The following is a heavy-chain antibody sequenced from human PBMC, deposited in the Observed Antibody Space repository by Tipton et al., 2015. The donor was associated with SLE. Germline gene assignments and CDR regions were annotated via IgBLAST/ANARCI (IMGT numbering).Heavy chain of an antibody. V-gene: IGHV4-31*03. J-gene: IGHJ6*03. CDR3: ARDQTTVVTRGYYYYYMDV. CDR2: MYYSGST. D-gene: IGHD4-23*01. CDR1: GDFISSGGYY. Sequence: TLSLTCTVSGDFISSGGYYWSWIRQHPGKGLEWIGYMYYSGSTYYNPSLKSRVSISVDTSKNQFSLKLSSLTAADTAVYYCARDQTTVVTRGYYYYYMDVWGKGTTVTVSS.